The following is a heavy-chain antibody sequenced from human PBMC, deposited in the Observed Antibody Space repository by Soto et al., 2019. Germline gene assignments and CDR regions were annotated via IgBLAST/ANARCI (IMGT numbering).Heavy chain of an antibody. CDR3: ARLVVVVPAANQYYYYYGMDV. CDR1: GYSFTSYW. D-gene: IGHD2-2*01. J-gene: IGHJ6*02. Sequence: PGESLKISCKGSGYSFTSYWISWVRQMPGKGLEWMGRIDPSDSYTNYSPSFQGHVTISADKSISTAYLQWSSLKASDTAMYHCARLVVVVPAANQYYYYYGMDVWGQGTTVTVSS. CDR2: IDPSDSYT. V-gene: IGHV5-10-1*01.